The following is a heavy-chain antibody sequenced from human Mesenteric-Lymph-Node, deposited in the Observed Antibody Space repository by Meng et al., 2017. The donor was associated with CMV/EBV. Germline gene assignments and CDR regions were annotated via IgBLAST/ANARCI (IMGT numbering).Heavy chain of an antibody. V-gene: IGHV4-39*07. CDR1: GSISSSSNY. J-gene: IGHJ5*02. CDR3: VRELVGDTIYHRWFDL. Sequence: GSISSSSNYWGWIRQPPGKGLEWLGSIYYSGSTYYNPSVKSRVTISVDRSKNQFSVKLTSVTAADTAVYFCVRELVGDTIYHRWFDLWGQGALVTVSS. D-gene: IGHD1-26*01. CDR2: IYYSGST.